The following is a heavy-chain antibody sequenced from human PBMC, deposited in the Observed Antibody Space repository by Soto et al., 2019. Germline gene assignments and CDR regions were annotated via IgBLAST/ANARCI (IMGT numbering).Heavy chain of an antibody. CDR1: GFTFSSYA. CDR2: ISGSGGST. D-gene: IGHD6-13*01. Sequence: GGSLRLSCAASGFTFSSYAMSWVRQAPGKGLEWVSAISGSGGSTYYADSVKGRFTVSRDNSKNTLYLHMNSLSADDTAVYYCAKDRGSSWGLDYWGQGTLVTVSS. CDR3: AKDRGSSWGLDY. V-gene: IGHV3-23*01. J-gene: IGHJ4*02.